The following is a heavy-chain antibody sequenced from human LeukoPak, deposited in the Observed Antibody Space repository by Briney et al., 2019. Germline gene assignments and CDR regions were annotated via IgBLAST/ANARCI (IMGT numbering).Heavy chain of an antibody. J-gene: IGHJ4*02. CDR2: IIPIFGTA. D-gene: IGHD6-13*01. CDR1: GGTFGSYA. CDR3: AREGSDSSSWPG. V-gene: IGHV1-69*06. Sequence: EASVKVSCKASGGTFGSYAISWVRQAPGQGLEWMGGIIPIFGTANYAQKFQGRVTITADKSTSTAYMELSSLRSEDTAVYYCAREGSDSSSWPGWGQGTLVTVSS.